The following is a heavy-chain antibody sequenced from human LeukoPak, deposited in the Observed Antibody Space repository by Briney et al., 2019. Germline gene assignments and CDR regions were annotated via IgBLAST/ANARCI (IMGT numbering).Heavy chain of an antibody. Sequence: PSETLSLTCSVSGGSIIELSYYWGWIRQPPGKGLERIGNIYYSGSTYNNPSLESRVVISVDTSRNQFSLKLTSVTATDTAVYYCARQGVVGATGFDFWAQGILVTVSS. J-gene: IGHJ4*02. CDR2: IYYSGST. CDR3: ARQGVVGATGFDF. D-gene: IGHD1-26*01. V-gene: IGHV4-39*01. CDR1: GGSIIELSYY.